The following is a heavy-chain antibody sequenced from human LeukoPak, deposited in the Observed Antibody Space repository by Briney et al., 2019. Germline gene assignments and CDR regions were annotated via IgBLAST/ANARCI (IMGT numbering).Heavy chain of an antibody. Sequence: SETLSLTCAVYGGSFSGYYWSWIRQPPGKGLEWIGEINHSGSTNYNPSLKSRVTISVDTSKNQFSLKLSSVTAADTAIYYCARVVASTSIDSWGQGTLVTVSS. V-gene: IGHV4-34*01. J-gene: IGHJ4*02. CDR3: ARVVASTSIDS. CDR2: INHSGST. CDR1: GGSFSGYY. D-gene: IGHD2-15*01.